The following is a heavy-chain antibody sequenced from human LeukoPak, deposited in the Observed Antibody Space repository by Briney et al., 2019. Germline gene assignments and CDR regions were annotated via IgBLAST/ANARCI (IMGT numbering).Heavy chain of an antibody. Sequence: SETLSLTCTVSGGSISSYYWSWIQQPPGKGLEWIGYIYYSGSTNYNPSLKSRVTISVDTSENQFSLKLSSVTAADTAVYYCASGHYYGSGSYFGWFDPWGQGTLVTVSS. CDR3: ASGHYYGSGSYFGWFDP. CDR1: GGSISSYY. D-gene: IGHD3-10*01. V-gene: IGHV4-59*08. J-gene: IGHJ5*02. CDR2: IYYSGST.